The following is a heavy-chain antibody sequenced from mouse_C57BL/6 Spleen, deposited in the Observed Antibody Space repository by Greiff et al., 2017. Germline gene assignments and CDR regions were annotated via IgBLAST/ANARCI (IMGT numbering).Heavy chain of an antibody. D-gene: IGHD1-1*01. CDR1: GYTFTSYW. Sequence: QVQLQQSGAELVKPGASVKMSCKASGYTFTSYWITWVKQRPGQGLEWIGDIYPGSGSTNYNEKFKSKATLTVDTSSSTAYMQLSSLTSEDSAVYYCARSYYGSGYWYFDVWGTGTTVTVSS. CDR3: ARSYYGSGYWYFDV. CDR2: IYPGSGST. J-gene: IGHJ1*03. V-gene: IGHV1-55*01.